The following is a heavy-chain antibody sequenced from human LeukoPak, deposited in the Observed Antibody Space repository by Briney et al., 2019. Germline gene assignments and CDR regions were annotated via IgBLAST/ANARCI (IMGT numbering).Heavy chain of an antibody. D-gene: IGHD2-8*01. CDR1: GFTFSSYA. CDR2: ISYDGSNK. J-gene: IGHJ3*02. CDR3: ARDLMRVHDAFDI. V-gene: IGHV3-30*04. Sequence: GGSLRLSCAASGFTFSSYAMHWVRQAPGKGLEWVAVISYDGSNKYYADSVKGRFTISRDNSKNTLYLQVNSLRAEDTAVYYCARDLMRVHDAFDIWGQGTMVTVSS.